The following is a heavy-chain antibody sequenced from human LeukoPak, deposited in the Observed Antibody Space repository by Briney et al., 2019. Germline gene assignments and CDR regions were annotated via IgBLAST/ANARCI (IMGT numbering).Heavy chain of an antibody. D-gene: IGHD2-2*02. Sequence: GGSLRLSCAASGFSFSTSAMSWVRQAPGKGLEWVSAITGGGDYTYYADSVKGRFTISRDNPKNAVYLQMISVRAEDTAVYYCAKGYRGIEAFDVWGQGTMASVSS. CDR3: AKGYRGIEAFDV. V-gene: IGHV3-23*01. CDR1: GFSFSTSA. CDR2: ITGGGDYT. J-gene: IGHJ3*01.